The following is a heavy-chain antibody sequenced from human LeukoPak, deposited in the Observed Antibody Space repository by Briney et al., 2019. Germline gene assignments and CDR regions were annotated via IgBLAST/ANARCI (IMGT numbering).Heavy chain of an antibody. J-gene: IGHJ6*02. V-gene: IGHV1-2*06. CDR2: INPNSGGT. D-gene: IGHD2-21*02. Sequence: GASVKVSCKASGYTFTGYYMHWVRQAPGQGLEWMGRINPNSGGTNYAQKFQGRVTMTRDTSISTAYMELSRLRSDDTAVYYCARVRGVVTVNSQGYGMDVWGQGTTVTVSS. CDR1: GYTFTGYY. CDR3: ARVRGVVTVNSQGYGMDV.